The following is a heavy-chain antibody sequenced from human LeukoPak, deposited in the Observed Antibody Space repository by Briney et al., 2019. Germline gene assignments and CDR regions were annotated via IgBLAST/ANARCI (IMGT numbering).Heavy chain of an antibody. CDR3: AKDLRPDGINDFDH. CDR2: IYSGGST. Sequence: GGPLRLSCAASGFTVSSNYMSWVRQAPGKGLEWVSVIYSGGSTYYADSVKGRFTISRDNSKNTLYLQMNSLRAEDTAVHYCAKDLRPDGINDFDHWGQGTLVTVSS. CDR1: GFTVSSNY. J-gene: IGHJ4*02. D-gene: IGHD1-1*01. V-gene: IGHV3-53*01.